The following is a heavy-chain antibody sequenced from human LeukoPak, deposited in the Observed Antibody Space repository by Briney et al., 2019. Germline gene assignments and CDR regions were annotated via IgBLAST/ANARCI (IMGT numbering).Heavy chain of an antibody. CDR3: ARIQRYCSGGSCYSDYGMDI. CDR2: IKQDGSEK. Sequence: GGSLRLSCAASGFTFSSYWMSWVRQAPGKGLEWVANIKQDGSEKYYVDSVKGRFTISRDNAENSLYLQMNSLRAEDTAVYYCARIQRYCSGGSCYSDYGMDIWGQGTTVTVSS. D-gene: IGHD2-15*01. J-gene: IGHJ6*02. CDR1: GFTFSSYW. V-gene: IGHV3-7*01.